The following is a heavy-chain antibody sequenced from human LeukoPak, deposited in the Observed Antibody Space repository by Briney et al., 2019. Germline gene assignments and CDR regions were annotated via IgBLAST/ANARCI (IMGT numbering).Heavy chain of an antibody. CDR2: VFHSGYT. CDR3: ARFSSIAAAFDY. CDR1: GGSIYNYY. J-gene: IGHJ4*02. Sequence: KPSETLSLTCSVSGGSIYNYYWSWVRQPPGKGLEWIGYVFHSGYTHYNASLKSRVTMSVDTSKNQFSLNLSSVTAADTAVYYCARFSSIAAAFDYWGQGTLVTVSS. D-gene: IGHD6-6*01. V-gene: IGHV4-59*12.